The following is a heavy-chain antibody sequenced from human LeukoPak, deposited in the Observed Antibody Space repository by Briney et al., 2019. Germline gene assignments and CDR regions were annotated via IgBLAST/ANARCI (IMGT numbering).Heavy chain of an antibody. CDR2: ISGSGGST. J-gene: IGHJ4*02. V-gene: IGHV3-23*01. CDR1: GFTFSSYA. CDR3: AKNPPRIRYFDWPKDY. Sequence: GGSLRLSRAASGFTFSSYAMSWVRQAPGKGLEWVSAISGSGGSTYYADSVKGRFTISRDNSKNTLYLQMNSLRAEDTAVYYCAKNPPRIRYFDWPKDYWGQGTLVTVSS. D-gene: IGHD3-9*01.